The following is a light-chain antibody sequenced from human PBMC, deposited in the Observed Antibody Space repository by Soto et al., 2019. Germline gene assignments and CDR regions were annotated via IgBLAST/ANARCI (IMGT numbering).Light chain of an antibody. Sequence: GDRGTITCRASQSISSWLAWYQQKPGKAPKLLIYDASSLESGVPSRFSGSGSGTEFTLTISSLQPDDFATYYCQQYNSYPYTFGQGTKVDIK. CDR2: DAS. J-gene: IGKJ2*01. V-gene: IGKV1-5*01. CDR1: QSISSW. CDR3: QQYNSYPYT.